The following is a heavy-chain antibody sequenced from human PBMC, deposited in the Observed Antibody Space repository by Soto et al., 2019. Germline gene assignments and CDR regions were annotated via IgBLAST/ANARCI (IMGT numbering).Heavy chain of an antibody. D-gene: IGHD3-22*01. Sequence: QVQLQESGPGLVKPSETLSLTCTVSGGSISDYYWGWIRQPPGKGLEWIGYIYYTGTTSYNPYLNSRVTMSVGHSKSQFSLSLSSVTAAETAIYYCASLGGYLRAFDSWGQGTLVTVSS. CDR1: GGSISDYY. CDR3: ASLGGYLRAFDS. CDR2: IYYTGTT. V-gene: IGHV4-59*08. J-gene: IGHJ4*02.